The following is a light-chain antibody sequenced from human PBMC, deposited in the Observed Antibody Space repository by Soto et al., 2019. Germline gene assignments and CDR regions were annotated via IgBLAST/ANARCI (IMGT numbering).Light chain of an antibody. V-gene: IGKV3-15*01. CDR2: GAS. J-gene: IGKJ1*01. CDR3: QQYNTFWT. CDR1: QSVSSN. Sequence: EIVMTQSPATLSVSPGERATLSCRASQSVSSNLAWYQQKPGQAPRLLIYGASTRATGIPARFSGSGSGTEFTITISSLQPDDLATYYCQQYNTFWTFGQGTKVDIK.